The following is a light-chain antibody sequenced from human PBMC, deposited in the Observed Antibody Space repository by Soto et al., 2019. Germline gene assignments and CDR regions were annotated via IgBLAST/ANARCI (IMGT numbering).Light chain of an antibody. Sequence: EIVMTQSPATLSVSPGERATLSCRASQSVSSNLAWYQQKPGQAPRLLIYGASTRATGIPARFSGSGSGTEFTLTISSLQSEDFAVYYCQQQGRSWITFGQGTRLEIK. V-gene: IGKV3-15*01. CDR2: GAS. CDR3: QQQGRSWIT. J-gene: IGKJ5*01. CDR1: QSVSSN.